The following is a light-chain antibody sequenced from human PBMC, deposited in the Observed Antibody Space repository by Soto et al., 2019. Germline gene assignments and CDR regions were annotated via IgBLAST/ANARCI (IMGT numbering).Light chain of an antibody. J-gene: IGLJ2*01. CDR1: SSDVGGYNY. Sequence: QSALTQPASVSGSPGQSITISCTGTSSDVGGYNYVSWYQHRPGKAPKLIIYDVTVRPSGVSNRFSGSKSGNTASLTISGLQADVDADFYCSSYTTSSTLMVFGGGTKLTVL. V-gene: IGLV2-14*03. CDR2: DVT. CDR3: SSYTTSSTLMV.